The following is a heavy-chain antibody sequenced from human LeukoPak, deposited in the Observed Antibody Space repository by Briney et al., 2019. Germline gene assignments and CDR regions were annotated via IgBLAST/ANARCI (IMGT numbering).Heavy chain of an antibody. D-gene: IGHD2-15*01. V-gene: IGHV4-34*01. CDR3: ARAVGYCSGGSCYRPTNFDY. J-gene: IGHJ4*02. CDR1: GGSFSGYY. CDR2: INHSGST. Sequence: SETLSLTCAVYGGSFSGYYWSWIRQPPGKGLEWIGEINHSGSTNYNPSLKSRVTISVDTSMNQFSLKLSSVTAADTAVYYCARAVGYCSGGSCYRPTNFDYWGQGTLVTVSS.